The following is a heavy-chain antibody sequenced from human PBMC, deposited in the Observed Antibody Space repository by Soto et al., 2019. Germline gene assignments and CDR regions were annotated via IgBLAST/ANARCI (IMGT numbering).Heavy chain of an antibody. CDR3: ARGQSGGGSGGGVAALYYYYGMDV. D-gene: IGHD3-16*01. J-gene: IGHJ6*02. V-gene: IGHV1-69*13. CDR1: GGTFSSYA. CDR2: IIPIFGTA. Sequence: ASVKVSCKASGGTFSSYAISWVRQAPGQGLEWMGGIIPIFGTANYAQKFQGRVTITADESTSTAYMELSSLRSEDTAVYYCARGQSGGGSGGGVAALYYYYGMDVWGQGTTVTVSS.